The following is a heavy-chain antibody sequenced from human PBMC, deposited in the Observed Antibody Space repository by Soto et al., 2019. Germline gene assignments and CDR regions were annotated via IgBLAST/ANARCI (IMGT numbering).Heavy chain of an antibody. CDR2: IYSGGST. CDR1: GFTVSSNY. D-gene: IGHD6-19*01. Sequence: GGSLRLSCAASGFTVSSNYMSWVRQAPGKGLEWVSVIYSGGSTYYADSVKGRFTISRDNSKNTLYLQMNSLKVEDTAAYFCASPREGQWLVFDHWGQRTLVTVSS. J-gene: IGHJ4*02. CDR3: ASPREGQWLVFDH. V-gene: IGHV3-53*01.